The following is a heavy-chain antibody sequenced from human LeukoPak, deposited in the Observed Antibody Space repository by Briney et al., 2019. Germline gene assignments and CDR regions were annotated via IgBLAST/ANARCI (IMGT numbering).Heavy chain of an antibody. CDR3: ARTGGYYDSSGYYPEDAFDI. D-gene: IGHD3-22*01. Sequence: SETLSLTCTVSGGSISSSSYYWGWIRQPPGKGLEWIGSIYYSGSTYYNPSLKSRVTISVDTSKNQFSLKLSSVTAADTAVYYCARTGGYYDSSGYYPEDAFDIWGQGTMVTVSS. CDR2: IYYSGST. J-gene: IGHJ3*02. V-gene: IGHV4-39*01. CDR1: GGSISSSSYY.